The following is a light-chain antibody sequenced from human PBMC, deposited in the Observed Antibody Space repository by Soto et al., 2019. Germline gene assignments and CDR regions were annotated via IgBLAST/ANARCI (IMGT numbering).Light chain of an antibody. J-gene: IGLJ1*01. CDR1: SRDVGGYNY. Sequence: QSVLPQPASVYGSPGQSITISCTGTSRDVGGYNYVSWYQQHPGKAPKFMIYDVSNRPSGVSNRFSGSKSGNTASLTISGLQAEDEADYYCSSYTTSNTRQIVFGTGTKVTVL. CDR3: SSYTTSNTRQIV. V-gene: IGLV2-14*01. CDR2: DVS.